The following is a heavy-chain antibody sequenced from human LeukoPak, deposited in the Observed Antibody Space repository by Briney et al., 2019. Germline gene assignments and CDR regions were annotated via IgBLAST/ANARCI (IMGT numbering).Heavy chain of an antibody. CDR2: INWNSGSL. CDR1: GFTFDDYA. J-gene: IGHJ4*02. V-gene: IGHV3-9*01. Sequence: PGGSLRLSCAASGFTFDDYAMHWVRQAPGKDLEWVSGINWNSGSLGYADSVKGRFTISRDNAKNSLYLQMNSLRPEDTALYYCARDMNSGFGGDWGQGTLVTVSS. D-gene: IGHD3-10*01. CDR3: ARDMNSGFGGD.